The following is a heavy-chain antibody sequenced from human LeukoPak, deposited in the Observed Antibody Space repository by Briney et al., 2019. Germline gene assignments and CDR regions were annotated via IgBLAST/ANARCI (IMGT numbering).Heavy chain of an antibody. CDR2: ISYDGSNK. D-gene: IGHD6-19*01. Sequence: GGSLRLSCAASGFTFSSYGMHWVRQAPGKGLEWVAVISYDGSNKYYADSVKGRFTISRDNSKNTLYLQMNSLRAEDTAVYYCARDRAVAGTLDYRGQGTLVTVSS. V-gene: IGHV3-30*03. CDR1: GFTFSSYG. CDR3: ARDRAVAGTLDY. J-gene: IGHJ4*02.